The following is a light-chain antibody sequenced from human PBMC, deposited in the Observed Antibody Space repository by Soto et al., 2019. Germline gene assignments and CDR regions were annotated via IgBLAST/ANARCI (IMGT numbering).Light chain of an antibody. J-gene: IGKJ1*01. CDR3: QQYGSSSWT. V-gene: IGKV3-20*01. Sequence: EMVVTQSPATLSVSPGERATLSCRASQDVSSNLAWYQQKPGQAPSLLIYGASSRATGIPDRFSGSGSGTEFTLTISRLEPEDFAVYYCQQYGSSSWTFGQVTKVDIK. CDR1: QDVSSN. CDR2: GAS.